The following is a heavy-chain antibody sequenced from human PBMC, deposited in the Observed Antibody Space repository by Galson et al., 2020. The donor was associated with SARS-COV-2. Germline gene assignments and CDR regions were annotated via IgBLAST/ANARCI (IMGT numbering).Heavy chain of an antibody. CDR3: ATGGYFYYYGMDV. D-gene: IGHD2-15*01. Sequence: QWYQRESQASETLSLTCAVYGGSFSGYYWSWIRQPPGKGLEWIGEINHSGSTNYNPSLKSRVTISVDTSKNQFSLKLSSVTAADTAVYYCATGGYFYYYGMDVWGQGTTVTVSS. V-gene: IGHV4-34*01. CDR1: GGSFSGYY. CDR2: INHSGST. J-gene: IGHJ6*02.